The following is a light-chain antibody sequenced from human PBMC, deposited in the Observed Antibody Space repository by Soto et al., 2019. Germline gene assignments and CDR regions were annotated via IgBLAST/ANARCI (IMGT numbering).Light chain of an antibody. V-gene: IGKV3-20*01. CDR3: QQYGSSLMYT. CDR1: QSVNSNY. CDR2: AAS. J-gene: IGKJ2*01. Sequence: EIVLTQSPGTLSLSPGERATLSCRASQSVNSNYLTWYQRKPGQAPRLLIYAASTRATGIPDRFSGSGSGTDFTLTISRLEPEDFAVYYCQQYGSSLMYTFGQGTKLEIK.